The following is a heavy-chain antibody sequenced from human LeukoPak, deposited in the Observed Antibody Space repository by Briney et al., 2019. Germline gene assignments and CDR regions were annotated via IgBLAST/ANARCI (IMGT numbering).Heavy chain of an antibody. CDR3: ARDSRQQLPKGPNWFDP. J-gene: IGHJ5*02. D-gene: IGHD6-13*01. CDR1: GYTFTSYG. CDR2: ISAYNGNT. Sequence: GASVKVSCKASGYTFTSYGISWVRQAPGQGLEWMGWISAYNGNTNYAQKLQGRVTMTTDTSTSTAYMELRSLRSDDTAVYYCARDSRQQLPKGPNWFDPWGQGTLVTVSS. V-gene: IGHV1-18*01.